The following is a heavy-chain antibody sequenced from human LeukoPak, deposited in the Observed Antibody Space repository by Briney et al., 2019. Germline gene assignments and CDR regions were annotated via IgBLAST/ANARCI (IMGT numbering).Heavy chain of an antibody. J-gene: IGHJ4*02. D-gene: IGHD6-13*01. CDR3: ARGSLAAGFDY. Sequence: SETLSLTCAVYGGSFSGYYWSWIRQPPGKGLEWIGEINHSGSTNYNPFLKSRVTISVDTSKNQFSLKLSSVTAADTAVYYCARGSLAAGFDYWGQGTLVTVSS. CDR1: GGSFSGYY. V-gene: IGHV4-34*01. CDR2: INHSGST.